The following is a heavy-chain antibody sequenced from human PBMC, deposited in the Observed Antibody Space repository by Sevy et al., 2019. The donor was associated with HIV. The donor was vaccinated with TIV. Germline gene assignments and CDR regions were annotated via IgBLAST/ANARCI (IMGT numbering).Heavy chain of an antibody. Sequence: SETLSLTCTVSGGSISSSSYYWGWIRQPPGKGLEWIGSIYYSGSTYYNPSLKSRVTISVDTSKNQFSLKLGSVTAADTAVYYCARRVGAAAGTKRHWFDPWGQGTLVTVSS. D-gene: IGHD6-13*01. V-gene: IGHV4-39*01. J-gene: IGHJ5*02. CDR3: ARRVGAAAGTKRHWFDP. CDR1: GGSISSSSYY. CDR2: IYYSGST.